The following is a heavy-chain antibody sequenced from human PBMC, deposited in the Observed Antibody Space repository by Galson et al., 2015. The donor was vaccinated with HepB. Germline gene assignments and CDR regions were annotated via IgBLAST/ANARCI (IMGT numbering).Heavy chain of an antibody. CDR2: IIPIFGTA. Sequence: SVKVSCKASGGTFSSYGISWVRQAPGQGLEWMGGIIPIFGTANYAQKFQGRVTITADESTSTAYMELSSLRSEDTAVYYCARGSHYGDVGFDPWGQGTLVTVSS. V-gene: IGHV1-69*13. D-gene: IGHD4-17*01. CDR3: ARGSHYGDVGFDP. J-gene: IGHJ5*02. CDR1: GGTFSSYG.